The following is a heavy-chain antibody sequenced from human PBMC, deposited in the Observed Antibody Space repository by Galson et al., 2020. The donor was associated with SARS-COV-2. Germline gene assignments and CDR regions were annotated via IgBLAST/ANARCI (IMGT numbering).Heavy chain of an antibody. CDR3: ARARPYYYGSGSFSYFDY. CDR1: GFTFDSYD. Sequence: TGGSLRLSCVASGFTFDSYDMHWVRQATGKGLGWVSVIDIAGDTYYPDSVKGRFTISRESAKNSLYLQMNSLRAGDTAVYYCARARPYYYGSGSFSYFDYWGQGTLVTVSS. V-gene: IGHV3-13*01. J-gene: IGHJ4*02. D-gene: IGHD3-10*01. CDR2: IDIAGDT.